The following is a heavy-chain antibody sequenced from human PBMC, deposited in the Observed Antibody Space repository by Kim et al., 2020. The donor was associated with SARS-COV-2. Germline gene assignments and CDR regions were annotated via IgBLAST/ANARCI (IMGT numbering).Heavy chain of an antibody. V-gene: IGHV3-23*05. Sequence: TYYAESVKGRFTISRDNSKNTLYLQIDSLRAEDTAIYYCANLPTGDYWGQGTLVTVSS. CDR3: ANLPTGDY. J-gene: IGHJ4*02. CDR2: T.